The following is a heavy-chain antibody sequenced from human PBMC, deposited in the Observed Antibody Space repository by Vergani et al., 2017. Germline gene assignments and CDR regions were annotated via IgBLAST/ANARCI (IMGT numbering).Heavy chain of an antibody. Sequence: QVQLVESGGGVVQRGGSLRLSCVSSGFSFDSHGMYWVRQAPGKGLEWLTAIRYDGTNTYYGDSVKGRFIISRDNSKNTLYLEMNSLRPEDTGAYYCARGERSGSWYDYYYGLDVWGQGTTVTVSS. CDR3: ARGERSGSWYDYYYGLDV. CDR1: GFSFDSHG. V-gene: IGHV3-30*02. CDR2: IRYDGTNT. J-gene: IGHJ6*02. D-gene: IGHD6-13*01.